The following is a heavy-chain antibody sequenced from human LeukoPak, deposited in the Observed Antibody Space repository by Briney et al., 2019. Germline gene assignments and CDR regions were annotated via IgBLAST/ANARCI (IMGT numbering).Heavy chain of an antibody. J-gene: IGHJ4*02. CDR3: AKGSAAGRPYYFDY. CDR1: GFIFSNYA. D-gene: IGHD6-25*01. V-gene: IGHV3-23*01. Sequence: GSLRLSCAASGFIFSNYAMSWARQAPGKGLEWVSAIDSTGAYTWYADSVKGRFTISKDSSKTILYLQMNSLRAEDAAVYFCAKGSAAGRPYYFDYWGQGTLVTVSS. CDR2: IDSTGAYT.